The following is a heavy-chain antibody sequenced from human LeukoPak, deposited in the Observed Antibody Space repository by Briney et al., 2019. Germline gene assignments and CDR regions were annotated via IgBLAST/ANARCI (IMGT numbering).Heavy chain of an antibody. D-gene: IGHD4-17*01. Sequence: GGSLRLSCGASGFTFSNAWMYWVRQGPGKGLEWVSRINRDGSSTSYADSVKGRFTVSRANGNNTLYLQMHSLTPDDTAVYYCTRGASYGALRGGMDVWGQGTTVTVSS. CDR2: INRDGSST. CDR3: TRGASYGALRGGMDV. V-gene: IGHV3-74*01. CDR1: GFTFSNAW. J-gene: IGHJ6*02.